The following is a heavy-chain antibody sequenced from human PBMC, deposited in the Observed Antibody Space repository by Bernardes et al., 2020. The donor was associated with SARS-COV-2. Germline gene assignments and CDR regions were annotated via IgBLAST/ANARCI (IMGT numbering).Heavy chain of an antibody. D-gene: IGHD3-22*01. J-gene: IGHJ4*02. CDR3: AREGSYYHARTGYFPLDY. CDR1: GFTFSSDG. CDR2: ISSTGSDI. Sequence: GGSLRLSCIASGFTFSSDGMTWVRQAPGKGLEWVSSISSTGSDIYYSDSLEGRFTISRDNAKNSLFLQMNSLRVEDTAVYFCAREGSYYHARTGYFPLDYWGQGTPVTVSS. V-gene: IGHV3-21*01.